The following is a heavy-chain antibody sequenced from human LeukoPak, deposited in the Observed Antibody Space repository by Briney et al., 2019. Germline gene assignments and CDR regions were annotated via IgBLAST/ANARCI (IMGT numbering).Heavy chain of an antibody. D-gene: IGHD3-3*01. CDR3: ARDEITIFGVAIPY. Sequence: GASVKVSCKASGYTFTGYYMYWVRQAPGQGLEWMGWINPNSGGTNYAQKFQGRVTMTRDTSISTAYMELSRLRSDDTAVYYCARDEITIFGVAIPYWGQGTLVTVSS. CDR2: INPNSGGT. V-gene: IGHV1-2*02. CDR1: GYTFTGYY. J-gene: IGHJ4*02.